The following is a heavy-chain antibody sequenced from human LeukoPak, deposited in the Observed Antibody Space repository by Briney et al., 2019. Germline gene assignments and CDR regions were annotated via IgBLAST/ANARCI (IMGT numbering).Heavy chain of an antibody. V-gene: IGHV3-23*01. CDR3: AKDQLWDDYFGY. J-gene: IGHJ4*02. D-gene: IGHD5-18*01. CDR1: GCTFGDCA. Sequence: GGSLRLSCTASGCTFGDCAISWGRLAPGKGQGLVSVSSVSCGSTYYADSVKGQFTISKDNSKNTVYLQMNSLRAEDTAVYYCAKDQLWDDYFGYYGQGTLVTVSS. CDR2: SSVSCGST.